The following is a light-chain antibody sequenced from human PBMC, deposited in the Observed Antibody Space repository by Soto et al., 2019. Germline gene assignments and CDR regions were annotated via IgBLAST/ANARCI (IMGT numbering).Light chain of an antibody. CDR1: RDISTW. CDR3: QQYNSYSEA. J-gene: IGKJ1*01. CDR2: ATS. V-gene: IGKV1-5*01. Sequence: IQMTQSPSSGSASVGDRVTIPCQASRDISTWVAWYQQKPGKAPKLLIYATSSLQNGVPSRFSGSGSGTEFTLTISSLPPDDFATYYCQQYNSYSEAFGQGTKVDIK.